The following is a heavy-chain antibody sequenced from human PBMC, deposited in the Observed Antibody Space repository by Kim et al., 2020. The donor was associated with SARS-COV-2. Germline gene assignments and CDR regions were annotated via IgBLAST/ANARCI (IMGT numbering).Heavy chain of an antibody. CDR3: AKDQDYYGSGSYSPFDY. D-gene: IGHD3-10*01. J-gene: IGHJ4*02. V-gene: IGHV3-30*02. Sequence: VKGRFTISRDNSKNTLYLQMNSLRAEDTAVYYCAKDQDYYGSGSYSPFDYWGQGTLVTVSS.